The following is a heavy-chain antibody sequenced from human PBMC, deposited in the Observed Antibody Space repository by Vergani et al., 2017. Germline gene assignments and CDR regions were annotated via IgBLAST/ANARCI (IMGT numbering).Heavy chain of an antibody. CDR1: GYSISSGYY. V-gene: IGHV3-30*02. J-gene: IGHJ5*02. CDR2: IRSDGIND. D-gene: IGHD3-10*01. Sequence: QVQLQESGPGLVKPSETLSLTCAVSGYSISSGYYWGWIRQPPGKGLEWVAFIRSDGINDYYTASVKGRFTISRDSSKNTLSLQMNSLRTEDTAVYYCAKDSPSWFGFDPWGQGTLVTVSS. CDR3: AKDSPSWFGFDP.